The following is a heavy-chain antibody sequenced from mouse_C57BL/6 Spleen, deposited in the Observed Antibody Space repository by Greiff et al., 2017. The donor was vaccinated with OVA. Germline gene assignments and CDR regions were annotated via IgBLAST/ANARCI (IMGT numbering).Heavy chain of an antibody. CDR3: ARGLGRAFDY. Sequence: QVQLQQPGAELVKPGASVKLSCKASGYTFTSYWMQWVKQRPGQGLEWIGEIDPSDSYTNYNQKFKGKATLTVDTSSSTAYMQLSSLTSEDSAVYYCARGLGRAFDYWGQGTTLTVSS. D-gene: IGHD4-1*01. V-gene: IGHV1-50*01. CDR2: IDPSDSYT. J-gene: IGHJ2*01. CDR1: GYTFTSYW.